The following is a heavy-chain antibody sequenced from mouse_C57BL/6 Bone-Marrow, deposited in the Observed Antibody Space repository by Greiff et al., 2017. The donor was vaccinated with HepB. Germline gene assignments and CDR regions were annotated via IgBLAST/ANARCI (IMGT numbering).Heavy chain of an antibody. Sequence: QVHVKQSGAELVRPGTSVKMSCKASGYTFTNYWIGWAKQRPGHGLEWIGDIYPGGGYTNYNEKFKGKATLTADKSSSTAYMQFSSLTSEDSAIYYCARGPPYYGSRGFDYWGQGTTLTVSS. CDR2: IYPGGGYT. CDR3: ARGPPYYGSRGFDY. CDR1: GYTFTNYW. J-gene: IGHJ2*01. D-gene: IGHD1-1*01. V-gene: IGHV1-63*01.